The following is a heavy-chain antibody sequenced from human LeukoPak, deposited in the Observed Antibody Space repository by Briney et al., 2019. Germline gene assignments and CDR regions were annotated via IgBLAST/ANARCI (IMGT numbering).Heavy chain of an antibody. CDR3: ASHLVAGTGFRSLREYYFDY. Sequence: ASVKVSCKASGGTFSSYAISWVRQAPGQGLEWMGGIILIFGTANYAQKFQGRVTITADESTSTAYMELSSLRSEDTAVYYCASHLVAGTGFRSLREYYFDYWGQGTLVTVSS. D-gene: IGHD6-19*01. V-gene: IGHV1-69*13. J-gene: IGHJ4*02. CDR1: GGTFSSYA. CDR2: IILIFGTA.